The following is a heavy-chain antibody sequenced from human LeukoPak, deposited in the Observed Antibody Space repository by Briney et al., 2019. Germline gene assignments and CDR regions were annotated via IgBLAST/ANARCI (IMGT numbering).Heavy chain of an antibody. V-gene: IGHV5-51*01. J-gene: IGHJ6*02. CDR1: GYSFTSYW. Sequence: GESLKISCKGSGYSFTSYWIGWVRQVPGKGLEWMGIVYPGDSDTRYSPSFQGQVTISADKSISTAYLQWSSLKASDTAMYYCARLTPTYGDYRYYYYYGMDVWGQGTTVTVSS. D-gene: IGHD4-17*01. CDR2: VYPGDSDT. CDR3: ARLTPTYGDYRYYYYYGMDV.